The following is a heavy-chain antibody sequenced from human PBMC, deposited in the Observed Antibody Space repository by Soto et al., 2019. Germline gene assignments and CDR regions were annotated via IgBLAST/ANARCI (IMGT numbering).Heavy chain of an antibody. CDR3: ARGGAPYGDYGYYYYYMDV. Sequence: EASVKVSCKASGYTFTSYDINWVRQATGQGLEWMGWMNPNSGNTGYAQKFQGRVTMTRNTSISTAYMELSSLRSEDTAVYYCARGGAPYGDYGYYYYYMDVWGKGTTVTVSS. CDR1: GYTFTSYD. CDR2: MNPNSGNT. J-gene: IGHJ6*03. V-gene: IGHV1-8*01. D-gene: IGHD4-17*01.